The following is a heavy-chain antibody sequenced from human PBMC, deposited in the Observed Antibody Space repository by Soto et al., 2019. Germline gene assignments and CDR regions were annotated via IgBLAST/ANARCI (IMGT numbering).Heavy chain of an antibody. J-gene: IGHJ6*02. CDR2: IYYSENT. Sequence: PSETLSVTCSVSGGSINRRSYSWGWIRQPPGKGLEWIGTIYYSENTYYNPSLKSRVTISVDTSKNQFSLKLSSVTAADTAVYYCAKLAGYCSGNSCHGDYAMDVWGQGTTVTVLL. V-gene: IGHV4-39*01. D-gene: IGHD2-2*01. CDR3: AKLAGYCSGNSCHGDYAMDV. CDR1: GGSINRRSYS.